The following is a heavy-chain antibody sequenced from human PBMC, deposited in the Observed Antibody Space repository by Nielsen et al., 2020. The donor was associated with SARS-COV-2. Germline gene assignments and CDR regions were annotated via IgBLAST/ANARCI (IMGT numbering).Heavy chain of an antibody. D-gene: IGHD6-19*01. CDR3: ARAFLSVAGGYYYYGMDV. J-gene: IGHJ6*02. V-gene: IGHV3-13*04. Sequence: GESLKISCAASGFTFSSYDMHWVRQATGKGLEWVSAIGTAGDTYYPGSVKGRFTISRENAKNSLYLQMNSLRAGDTAVYYCARAFLSVAGGYYYYGMDVWGQGTTVTVSS. CDR2: IGTAGDT. CDR1: GFTFSSYD.